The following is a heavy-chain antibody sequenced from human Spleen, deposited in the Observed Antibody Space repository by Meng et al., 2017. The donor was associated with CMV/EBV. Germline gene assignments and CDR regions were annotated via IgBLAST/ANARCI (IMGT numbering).Heavy chain of an antibody. Sequence: GESLKISCAASGFTFISYSMNWVRQAPGKGLEWVSYISSSSSTIYYADSVKGRFTISRDDAKNSLYLQMNSLRAEDTAVYYCARDVINWGYYFDYWGQGTLVTVSS. CDR1: GFTFISYS. V-gene: IGHV3-48*04. J-gene: IGHJ4*02. CDR2: ISSSSSTI. D-gene: IGHD7-27*01. CDR3: ARDVINWGYYFDY.